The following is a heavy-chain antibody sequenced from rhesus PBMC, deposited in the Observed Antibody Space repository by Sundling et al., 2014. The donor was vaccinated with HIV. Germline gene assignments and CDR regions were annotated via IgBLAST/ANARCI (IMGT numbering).Heavy chain of an antibody. Sequence: QVHLQESGPGLVKPSEALSLTCAVSGGSISTYSWNWIRQPPGKGLEWVGRISGSGGSTDYNPSLKSRVAIGTDTSKNQFSLKLSSVTAADTAVYYCARVSYTWNYGDDAFDLWGQGLRVTVSS. CDR1: GGSISTYS. CDR3: ARVSYTWNYGDDAFDL. J-gene: IGHJ3*01. CDR2: ISGSGGST. D-gene: IGHD1-1-1*01. V-gene: IGHV4-160*01.